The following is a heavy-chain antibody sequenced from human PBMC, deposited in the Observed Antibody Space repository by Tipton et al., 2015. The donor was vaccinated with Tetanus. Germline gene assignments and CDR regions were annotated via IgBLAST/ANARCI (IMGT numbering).Heavy chain of an antibody. Sequence: SLRLSCAASGFTFSSDAMSWVCHAPGKGLERDSGISGSGGSTYYADSVKGRVAISRYNAKNTLYLQMKILRAEDTAVYYCAKVGDYKGYFAYCGQGPLVLVSS. V-gene: IGHV3-23*01. CDR3: AKVGDYKGYFAY. CDR1: GFTFSSDA. D-gene: IGHD5-12*01. J-gene: IGHJ4*02. CDR2: ISGSGGST.